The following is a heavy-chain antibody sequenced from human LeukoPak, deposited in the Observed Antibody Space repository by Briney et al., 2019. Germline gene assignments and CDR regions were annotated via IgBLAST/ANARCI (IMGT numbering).Heavy chain of an antibody. CDR3: ASLTPAPKYSSSWKPFDY. CDR2: IYYSGST. J-gene: IGHJ4*02. Sequence: SETLSLTCTVSGGSISSSSYYWGWIRQPPGKGLEWIGSIYYSGSTYYNPSLKSRVTISVDTSKNQFSLKLSSVTAADTAVYYCASLTPAPKYSSSWKPFDYWGQGTLVTVSS. CDR1: GGSISSSSYY. V-gene: IGHV4-39*01. D-gene: IGHD6-13*01.